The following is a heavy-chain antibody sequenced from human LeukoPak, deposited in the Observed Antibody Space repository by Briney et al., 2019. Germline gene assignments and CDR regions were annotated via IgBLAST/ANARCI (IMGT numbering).Heavy chain of an antibody. Sequence: GGSLRLSCAASGFTLSSYEMNWFRQAPGKGLEWLSYISSSGSTIYYADSVKGRFTISRDNAKNSLYLQMNSLRAEDTAVYFCARDLVVRGRWSWFDPWGQGTLVTVSS. CDR1: GFTLSSYE. D-gene: IGHD3-10*01. CDR3: ARDLVVRGRWSWFDP. J-gene: IGHJ5*02. CDR2: ISSSGSTI. V-gene: IGHV3-48*03.